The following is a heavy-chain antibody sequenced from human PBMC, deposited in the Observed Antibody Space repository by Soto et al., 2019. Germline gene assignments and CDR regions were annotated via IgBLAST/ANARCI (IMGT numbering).Heavy chain of an antibody. V-gene: IGHV4-38-2*01. J-gene: IGHJ6*02. CDR2: IYHSGST. D-gene: IGHD3-10*01. Sequence: XETLSLTCSVSGYSISSGYYWGWIRQPPVKGLEWIGSIYHSGSTYYNPSLKSRVTISVDTSKNQFSLKLSSVTAADTAVYYCARSAGAQDYYYYYGMDVWGQGTTVTVSS. CDR3: ARSAGAQDYYYYYGMDV. CDR1: GYSISSGYY.